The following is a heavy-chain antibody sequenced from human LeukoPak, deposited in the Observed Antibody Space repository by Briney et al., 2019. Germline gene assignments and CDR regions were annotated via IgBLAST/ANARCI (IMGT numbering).Heavy chain of an antibody. Sequence: GSLRLSCAASGFTFNSYAMSWVRQAPWERLQWVSGISDSGGNTYYADSVKGRFTISRDNSKNTLYLQMNSLRAEDTAVYYCAATMVRGVIEGFDYWGQGTLVTVSS. CDR2: ISDSGGNT. CDR1: GFTFNSYA. J-gene: IGHJ4*02. D-gene: IGHD3-10*01. V-gene: IGHV3-23*01. CDR3: AATMVRGVIEGFDY.